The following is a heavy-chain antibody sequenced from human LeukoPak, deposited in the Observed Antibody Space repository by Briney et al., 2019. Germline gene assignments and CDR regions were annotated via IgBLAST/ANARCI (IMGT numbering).Heavy chain of an antibody. CDR1: GFTFXXXX. CDR2: XNNDGSXX. V-gene: IGHV3-74*01. Sequence: GGSLRLSXAASGFTFXXXXXXXXRQAPGXXXVXVSRXNNDGSXXXXAXSVXGXXTXSRDNAKNTLYLQMNSLRGEDTAVYYCVRALASPDDYWGQGTLVSVSS. J-gene: IGHJ4*02. CDR3: VRALASPDDY.